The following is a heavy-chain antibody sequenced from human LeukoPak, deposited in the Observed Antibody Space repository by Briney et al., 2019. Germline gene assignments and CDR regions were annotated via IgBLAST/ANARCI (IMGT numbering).Heavy chain of an antibody. CDR1: GFTFSDYY. D-gene: IGHD3-3*01. CDR3: ARDRGFGVVTPIDC. J-gene: IGHJ4*02. Sequence: GSLRLSCAASGFTFSDYYMSWIRQAPGKGLEWVSHISSSGSTVYYADSVKGRFTMSRDNAKNSLFLEMNSLRVEDTAVYYCARDRGFGVVTPIDCWGQGTLVIVSS. CDR2: ISSSGSTV. V-gene: IGHV3-11*01.